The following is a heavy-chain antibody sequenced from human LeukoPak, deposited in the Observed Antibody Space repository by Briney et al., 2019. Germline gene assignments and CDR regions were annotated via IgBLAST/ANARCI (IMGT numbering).Heavy chain of an antibody. J-gene: IGHJ4*02. CDR2: IKQGGNEK. D-gene: IGHD3-3*01. CDR1: GFTFSSYY. V-gene: IGHV3-7*01. Sequence: PGGSLRLSCAASGFTFSSYYMSWVRQAPGKGLEWVANIKQGGNEKYYVDSVNGRFTISRDNAKNPLFLQMNTLRAEDTAVYYCARDLFPLVTNFGVLSYFDYWGQGTLVTVSS. CDR3: ARDLFPLVTNFGVLSYFDY.